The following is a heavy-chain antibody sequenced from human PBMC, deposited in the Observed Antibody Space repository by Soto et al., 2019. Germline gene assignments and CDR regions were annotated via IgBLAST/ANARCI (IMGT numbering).Heavy chain of an antibody. D-gene: IGHD6-13*01. Sequence: GGSLSLSCAASGFTFSSYAMSWVRQAPGKGLEWVSAISGSGGSTYYADSVKGRFTISRDNSKNTLYLQMNSLRAEDTAVYYCAIQTGYSSSWFPGWFDPWGQGTLVTVSS. V-gene: IGHV3-23*01. J-gene: IGHJ5*02. CDR1: GFTFSSYA. CDR3: AIQTGYSSSWFPGWFDP. CDR2: ISGSGGST.